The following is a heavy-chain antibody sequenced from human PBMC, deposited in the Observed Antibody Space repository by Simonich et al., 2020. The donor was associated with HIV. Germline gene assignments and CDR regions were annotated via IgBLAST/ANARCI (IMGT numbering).Heavy chain of an antibody. CDR1: GGSFSGYY. Sequence: QVQLQQWGAGLLKPSETLSLTCAVYGGSFSGYYWSWIRQPPGKVLEWIGEINHSGRPNYNPSLKSRVTISVDTSKNQFSLKLSSVTAADTAVYYCARLTAGGLGEYFQHWGQGTLVTVSS. D-gene: IGHD6-13*01. V-gene: IGHV4-34*01. CDR3: ARLTAGGLGEYFQH. CDR2: INHSGRP. J-gene: IGHJ1*01.